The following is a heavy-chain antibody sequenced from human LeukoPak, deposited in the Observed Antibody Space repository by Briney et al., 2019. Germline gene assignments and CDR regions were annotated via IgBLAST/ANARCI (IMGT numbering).Heavy chain of an antibody. D-gene: IGHD3-22*01. V-gene: IGHV1-46*01. J-gene: IGHJ5*02. CDR3: ARGMATPSLGYYDSSGRAYNWFDP. Sequence: ASVKVSCKASGYTFTSNYMHWVRQAPGQGPEWMGVISPSGGSTTYAQKFQGRVTLTRDMSTSTDYLELSSLRSEDTAVYYCARGMATPSLGYYDSSGRAYNWFDPWGQGTLVTVSS. CDR2: ISPSGGST. CDR1: GYTFTSNY.